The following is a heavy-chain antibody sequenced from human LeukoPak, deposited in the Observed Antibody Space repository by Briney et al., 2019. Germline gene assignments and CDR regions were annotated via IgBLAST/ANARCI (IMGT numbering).Heavy chain of an antibody. CDR1: GDSISSYY. D-gene: IGHD3-3*01. CDR3: ARERGYCFDP. CDR2: IYTSENT. J-gene: IGHJ5*02. Sequence: SETLSLTCTVSGDSISSYYWSWIRQPAGKGLEWIGRIYTSENTNYSPSLKSRVTMSVDRSKNQFSLKLGSVTAADTAVYYCARERGYCFDPWGQGMLVTVSS. V-gene: IGHV4-4*07.